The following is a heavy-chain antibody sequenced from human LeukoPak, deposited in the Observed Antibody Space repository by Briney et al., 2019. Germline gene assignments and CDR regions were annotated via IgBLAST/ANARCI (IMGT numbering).Heavy chain of an antibody. CDR2: IYYSGST. Sequence: PSETLSLTCTVSGGSISSSSYYWGWIRQPPGKGLEWIGSIYYSGSTYYNPSLKSRVTISVDTSKNQSSLKLSPVTAADTAVYYCARQPGYSYGLPVDYWGQGTLVTVSS. D-gene: IGHD5-18*01. V-gene: IGHV4-39*01. J-gene: IGHJ4*02. CDR3: ARQPGYSYGLPVDY. CDR1: GGSISSSSYY.